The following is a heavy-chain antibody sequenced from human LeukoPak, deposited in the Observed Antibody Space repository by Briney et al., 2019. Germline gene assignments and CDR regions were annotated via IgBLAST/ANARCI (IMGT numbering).Heavy chain of an antibody. Sequence: GGSLRLSCAASGFTFSSYAMHWVRQAPGKGLEWVAVISYDGSNKYYADSVKGRFTISRENAKNSLYLQMNSLRAGDTAVYYCVASITLNFAYWGQGTLVTVSS. CDR2: ISYDGSNK. CDR3: VASITLNFAY. D-gene: IGHD2/OR15-2a*01. J-gene: IGHJ4*02. CDR1: GFTFSSYA. V-gene: IGHV3-30*14.